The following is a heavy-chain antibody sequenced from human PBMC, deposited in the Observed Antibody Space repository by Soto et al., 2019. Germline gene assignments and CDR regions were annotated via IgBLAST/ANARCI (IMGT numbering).Heavy chain of an antibody. D-gene: IGHD4-4*01. CDR2: ISYDGSNK. Sequence: QVQLVESGGGVVQPGRSLRLSCAASGFTFSSYGMHWVRQAPGKGLEWVAVISYDGSNKYYADSVKGRFTISRDNSKNTPYRQMNSLTAKDTAVYYCAKVIGEGSRCNYNYYYNMDVWGQGTTVTVSS. V-gene: IGHV3-30*18. CDR1: GFTFSSYG. CDR3: AKVIGEGSRCNYNYYYNMDV. J-gene: IGHJ6*02.